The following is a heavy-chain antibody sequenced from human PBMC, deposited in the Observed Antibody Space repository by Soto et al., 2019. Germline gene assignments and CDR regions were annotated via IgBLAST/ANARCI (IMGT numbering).Heavy chain of an antibody. D-gene: IGHD1-26*01. Sequence: SVKVSCKASGGTFSSYAISWVRQAPGQGLEWMGGIIPIFGTANYAQKFQGIVTITADESTSTAYMELSSLRSEDTAVYYCARMREPKSKDYYYGMGVWGQGTTVTVPS. CDR1: GGTFSSYA. CDR3: ARMREPKSKDYYYGMGV. CDR2: IIPIFGTA. J-gene: IGHJ6*02. V-gene: IGHV1-69*13.